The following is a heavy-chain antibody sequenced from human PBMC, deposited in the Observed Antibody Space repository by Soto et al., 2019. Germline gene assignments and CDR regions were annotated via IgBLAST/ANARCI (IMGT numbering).Heavy chain of an antibody. Sequence: EVQLVESGGGLVQPGGSLRLSCAGSGFTFSSYWMHWVRQAPGKGLVWVSRINRDGTSTSYADSVKGRFTISRDNAKNTLYRQMNSLRAEDTAVYYCARVGQGRYYFDYWGLGTLVTVSS. J-gene: IGHJ4*02. CDR1: GFTFSSYW. CDR2: INRDGTST. CDR3: ARVGQGRYYFDY. V-gene: IGHV3-74*01.